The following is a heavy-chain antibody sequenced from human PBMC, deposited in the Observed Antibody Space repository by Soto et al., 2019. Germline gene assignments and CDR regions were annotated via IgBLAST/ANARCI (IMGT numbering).Heavy chain of an antibody. Sequence: GGSLRLSCAASGFTVSSNYMSWVRQAPGKGLEWVSVIYSGGSTYYADSVKGRFTISRDNSKNTPYLQMNSLRAEDAAVYYCARVGAVAGLDYWGQGTLVTVSS. V-gene: IGHV3-66*01. J-gene: IGHJ4*02. CDR2: IYSGGST. CDR3: ARVGAVAGLDY. CDR1: GFTVSSNY. D-gene: IGHD6-19*01.